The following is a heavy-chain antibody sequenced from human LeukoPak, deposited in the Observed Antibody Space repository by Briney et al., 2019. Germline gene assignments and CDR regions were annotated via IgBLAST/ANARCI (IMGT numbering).Heavy chain of an antibody. V-gene: IGHV3-21*01. CDR1: GFTFSSYS. CDR2: ISSSSYI. CDR3: ASEWLVFY. D-gene: IGHD6-19*01. J-gene: IGHJ4*02. Sequence: GGSLRLSCAASGFTFSSYSMNWVRQAPGKGLEWVPSISSSSYIYYADSVKGRFTISRDNAKNSLYLQMNSLRAEDTAVYYCASEWLVFYWGQGTLVTVSS.